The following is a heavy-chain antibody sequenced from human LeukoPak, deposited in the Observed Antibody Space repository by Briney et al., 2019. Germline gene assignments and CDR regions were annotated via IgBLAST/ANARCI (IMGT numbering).Heavy chain of an antibody. Sequence: ASVTVSCKASGYTFTSYDINWVRQATGQGLEWMGWMNPNSGNTGYAQKFQGRVTMTRNTSISTAYMELSSLRSEDTAVYYCARAGMATNYYYGMDVWGQGTTVTVSS. CDR2: MNPNSGNT. CDR1: GYTFTSYD. V-gene: IGHV1-8*01. CDR3: ARAGMATNYYYGMDV. D-gene: IGHD5-24*01. J-gene: IGHJ6*02.